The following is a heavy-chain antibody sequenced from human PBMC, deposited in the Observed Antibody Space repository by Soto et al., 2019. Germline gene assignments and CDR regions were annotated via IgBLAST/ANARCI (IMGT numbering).Heavy chain of an antibody. CDR3: GRDLRDWDSGSYSYDY. J-gene: IGHJ4*02. CDR2: IKEDGDEQ. D-gene: IGHD1-26*01. Sequence: EVQLVESGGGLGQPGGSLRLSCAASGFTFSSYWMSWVRQAPGKGLEWVANIKEDGDEQYYVDSVKGRFTISRDNANNSLYLQMNSLRAEDTAVYYCGRDLRDWDSGSYSYDYWGQGTLGTVSS. V-gene: IGHV3-7*04. CDR1: GFTFSSYW.